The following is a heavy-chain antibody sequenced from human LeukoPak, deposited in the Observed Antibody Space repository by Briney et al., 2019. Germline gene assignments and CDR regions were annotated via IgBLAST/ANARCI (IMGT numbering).Heavy chain of an antibody. D-gene: IGHD3-10*01. CDR1: GYTFTSYY. J-gene: IGHJ6*03. V-gene: IGHV1-2*02. CDR3: ARLHYYGSGRVYYYMDV. CDR2: INPNSGGT. Sequence: ASVKVSCKASGYTFTSYYMHWVRQAPGQGLEWMGIINPNSGGTNYAQKFQGRVTMTRDTSISTAYMELSRLRSDDTAVYYCARLHYYGSGRVYYYMDVWGKGTTVTVSS.